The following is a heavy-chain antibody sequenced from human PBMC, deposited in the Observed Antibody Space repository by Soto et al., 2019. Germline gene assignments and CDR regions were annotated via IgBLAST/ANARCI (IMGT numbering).Heavy chain of an antibody. J-gene: IGHJ6*02. V-gene: IGHV3-15*01. CDR3: TTGLNRTTVTTNYYYYGMDV. D-gene: IGHD4-17*01. CDR2: IKSKTDGGTT. Sequence: GGSLRLSCAASGFTFSNAWMSWVRQAPGKGLEWVGRIKSKTDGGTTDYAAPVKGRFTISRDDSKNTLYLQMNSLKTEDTAVYYCTTGLNRTTVTTNYYYYGMDVWGQGTTVTVSS. CDR1: GFTFSNAW.